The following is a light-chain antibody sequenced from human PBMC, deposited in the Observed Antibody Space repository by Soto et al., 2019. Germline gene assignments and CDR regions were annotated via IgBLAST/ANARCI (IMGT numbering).Light chain of an antibody. CDR2: EVS. CDR3: SSYTRGSTYV. Sequence: QSVLTQPPSASGTPGQRVSISCSGSSSNIGGNNYVSWYQQHPGKAPKLIIYEVSNRPSGVSNRFSGSKSGNTASLTISGLQAEDEGDYYCSSYTRGSTYVFGTGTKVTVL. V-gene: IGLV2-14*01. J-gene: IGLJ1*01. CDR1: SSNIGGNNY.